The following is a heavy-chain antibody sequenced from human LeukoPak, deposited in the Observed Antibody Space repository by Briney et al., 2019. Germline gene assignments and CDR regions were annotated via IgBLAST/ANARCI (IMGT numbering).Heavy chain of an antibody. Sequence: GGSLRLSCAASGFTFSSYWMHWVRQAPGKGLVWVSRINGDGSSTSYADSVKGRFTISRDNAKNSLYLQMNSLRAEDTAVYYCARAITNYGYIFDYWGQGTLVTVSS. CDR2: INGDGSST. D-gene: IGHD5-18*01. V-gene: IGHV3-74*01. CDR3: ARAITNYGYIFDY. CDR1: GFTFSSYW. J-gene: IGHJ4*02.